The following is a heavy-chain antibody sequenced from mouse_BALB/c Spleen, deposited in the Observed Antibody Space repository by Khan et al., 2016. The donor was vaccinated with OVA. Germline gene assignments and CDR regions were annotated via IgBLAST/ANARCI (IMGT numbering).Heavy chain of an antibody. J-gene: IGHJ3*01. CDR3: ARSGYDYFAY. D-gene: IGHD2-14*01. CDR1: GYAFSNYW. V-gene: IGHV1-80*01. CDR2: IYPGDGDT. Sequence: QVQLQQSGAELVRPGSSVKISCKASGYAFSNYWMNWVKQRPGQGLEWIGQIYPGDGDTSFNVKFRGKATLTADKSASTAYMQLSSLTSEDSAVYFCARSGYDYFAYWGQGTLVTVSA.